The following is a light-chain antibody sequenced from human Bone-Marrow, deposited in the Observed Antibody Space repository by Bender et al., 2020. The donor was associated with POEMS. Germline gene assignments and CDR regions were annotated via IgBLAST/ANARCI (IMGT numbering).Light chain of an antibody. CDR1: RSNIGAHA. V-gene: IGLV1-44*01. CDR3: AVWDDSLNGWV. J-gene: IGLJ3*02. CDR2: SSH. Sequence: QPVLTQPPSASETPGQRVTISCSGSRSNIGAHAVNWYQHLPGTAPKLLIYSSHRRPSEVPDRFSGSRSGTSASLAISGLQSEDEADYYCAVWDDSLNGWVFGGGTKLTVL.